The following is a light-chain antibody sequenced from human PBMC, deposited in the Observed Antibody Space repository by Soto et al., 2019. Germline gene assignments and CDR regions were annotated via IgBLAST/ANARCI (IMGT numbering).Light chain of an antibody. J-gene: IGKJ1*01. Sequence: EIVMTQTQATLAASPEESATLSCRASQSVSSNLAWHQQKPGQAPRILMYDASTRATGISARFSGSGSGTECTLTITSPQLDDFATYDCQQYNSYSWTFGQGTKVDIK. CDR1: QSVSSN. V-gene: IGKV3-15*01. CDR3: QQYNSYSWT. CDR2: DAS.